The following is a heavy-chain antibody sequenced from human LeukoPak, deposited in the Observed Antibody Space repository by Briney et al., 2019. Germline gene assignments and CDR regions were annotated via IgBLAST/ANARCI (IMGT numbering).Heavy chain of an antibody. J-gene: IGHJ4*02. V-gene: IGHV3-21*01. D-gene: IGHD3-22*01. CDR1: GFTFSSYS. Sequence: KTGGSLRLSCAASGFTFSSYSMNWVRQAPGKGLEWVSSISSSSSYIYYADSVKGRFTISGDNAKNSLYLQMNSLRAEDTAVYYCARDLDKDYDSRRDFDYWGQGTLVTVSS. CDR3: ARDLDKDYDSRRDFDY. CDR2: ISSSSSYI.